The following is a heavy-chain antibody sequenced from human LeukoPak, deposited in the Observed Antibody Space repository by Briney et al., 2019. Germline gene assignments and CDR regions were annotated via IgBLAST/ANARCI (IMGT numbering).Heavy chain of an antibody. J-gene: IGHJ6*04. CDR2: ISSSGSTI. D-gene: IGHD3-10*02. CDR3: AELGITMIGGV. Sequence: GGSLRLSCAASGFTFSSYEMNWVRQAPGKGLEWVSYISSSGSTIYYANSVKGRFTISRDNAKNSPYLQMNSLRAEDTAVYYCAELGITMIGGVWGKGTTVTISS. CDR1: GFTFSSYE. V-gene: IGHV3-48*03.